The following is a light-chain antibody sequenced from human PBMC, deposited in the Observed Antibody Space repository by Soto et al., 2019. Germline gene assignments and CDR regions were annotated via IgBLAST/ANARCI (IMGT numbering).Light chain of an antibody. J-gene: IGKJ1*01. CDR1: QSISSY. V-gene: IGKV1-39*01. CDR2: AAS. CDR3: HQTLSTRSWT. Sequence: IQITQSPSSLAASFGCKLIMTCQQSQSISSYLNWYQHKPGKAPKLLIYAASSLQSGVPSRFSGSGSGTDFTLTISTLQPEDFATYYCHQTLSTRSWTFGQGTKVDI.